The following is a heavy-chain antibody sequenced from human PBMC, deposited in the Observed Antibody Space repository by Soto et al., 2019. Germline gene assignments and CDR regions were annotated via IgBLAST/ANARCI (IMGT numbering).Heavy chain of an antibody. V-gene: IGHV3-23*01. D-gene: IGHD4-4*01. CDR1: GFTFSSYA. CDR3: VKAPTVAVPPRLFDY. J-gene: IGHJ4*02. CDR2: IRGRGGST. Sequence: PGGSVRLSCASYGFTFSSYAMSWARQAPGKGLEWVSAIRGRGGSTYYADSVKGRFTISRDNSKNTLYLQMNSLRAEDTAVYYCVKAPTVAVPPRLFDYWGQGTLGTVSA.